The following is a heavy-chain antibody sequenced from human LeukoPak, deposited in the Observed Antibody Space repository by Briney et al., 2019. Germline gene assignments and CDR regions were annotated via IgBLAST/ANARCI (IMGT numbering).Heavy chain of an antibody. Sequence: GESLKISCKGSGYSFTSYWIGWVRQMPGKGLEWMGIIYPGDSDTRYSPSFQGQVTISADKSINTACLQWSSLKASDTAMYYCARFERRYSSNYWGQGTLVTVSS. CDR2: IYPGDSDT. V-gene: IGHV5-51*01. CDR1: GYSFTSYW. J-gene: IGHJ4*02. CDR3: ARFERRYSSNY. D-gene: IGHD5-18*01.